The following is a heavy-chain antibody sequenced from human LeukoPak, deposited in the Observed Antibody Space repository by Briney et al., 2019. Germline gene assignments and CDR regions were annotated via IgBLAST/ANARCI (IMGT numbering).Heavy chain of an antibody. Sequence: PGGSLRLSCAASGFTFSSYAMHWVRQAPGKGLEWVAVISYDGSNKYYADSVKGRFTISRDNSKNTLYLQMNSLRAEDTAVYYCARGNNGWDSSSKYAFDIWGQGTMVTVSS. V-gene: IGHV3-30-3*01. D-gene: IGHD6-6*01. CDR1: GFTFSSYA. J-gene: IGHJ3*02. CDR2: ISYDGSNK. CDR3: ARGNNGWDSSSKYAFDI.